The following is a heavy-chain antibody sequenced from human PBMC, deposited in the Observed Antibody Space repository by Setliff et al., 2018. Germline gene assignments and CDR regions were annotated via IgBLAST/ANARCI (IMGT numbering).Heavy chain of an antibody. CDR1: GYTFTSYA. CDR2: INTNTGNP. V-gene: IGHV7-4-1*02. J-gene: IGHJ5*02. CDR3: ARGIAAAGINWFDP. Sequence: ASVKVSCKASGYTFTSYAMNWVRQAPGQGLEWMGWINTNTGNPTYAQGFTGRFVFSLDTSVSTAYLQISSLKAEDTAVYYCARGIAAAGINWFDPWGQGTLVTVPS. D-gene: IGHD6-13*01.